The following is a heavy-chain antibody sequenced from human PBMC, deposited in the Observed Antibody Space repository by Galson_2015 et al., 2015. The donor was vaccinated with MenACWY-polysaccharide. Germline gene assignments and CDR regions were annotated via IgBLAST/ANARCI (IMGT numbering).Heavy chain of an antibody. Sequence: SLRLSCAASGFIFSNYGMHWVRQAPGKGLEWVSFVPDDGSNEYYADSVRGRFIFSRDNSKNTLYLQMNGLRAEDTAVYYCARVDGVIIVINDAVDIWGQGTMVTVSS. J-gene: IGHJ3*02. CDR2: VPDDGSNE. D-gene: IGHD2/OR15-2a*01. V-gene: IGHV3-30*02. CDR1: GFIFSNYG. CDR3: ARVDGVIIVINDAVDI.